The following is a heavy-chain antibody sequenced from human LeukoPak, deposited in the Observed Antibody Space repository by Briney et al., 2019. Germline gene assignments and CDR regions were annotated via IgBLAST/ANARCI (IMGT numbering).Heavy chain of an antibody. CDR3: ATYTQHFGAPGGADY. CDR2: INKDGSEK. V-gene: IGHV3-7*03. J-gene: IGHJ4*02. Sequence: GGSLRLSCVVSRLTFSGYWMRWVRQAPGKGLEWVAAINKDGSEKRYVDSVEGRFTISRDNARNSVYLQMTSLGAEDTAVYYCATYTQHFGAPGGADYWGLGALVTVSS. CDR1: RLTFSGYW. D-gene: IGHD2-8*02.